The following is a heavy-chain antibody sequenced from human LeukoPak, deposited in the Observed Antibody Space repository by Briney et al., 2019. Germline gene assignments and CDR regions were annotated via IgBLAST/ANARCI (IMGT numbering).Heavy chain of an antibody. CDR1: GFTFSSYS. D-gene: IGHD1-1*01. V-gene: IGHV3-21*01. J-gene: IGHJ3*02. Sequence: GGSLRLSCAASGFTFSSYSMNWVRQAPGKGLEWVSSISSSSSYIYYADSVKGRFTISRDNAKNSLYLQMNSLRAEDTAVYYCARGRYNWNVKGAFDIWGQGTMVTVSS. CDR3: ARGRYNWNVKGAFDI. CDR2: ISSSSSYI.